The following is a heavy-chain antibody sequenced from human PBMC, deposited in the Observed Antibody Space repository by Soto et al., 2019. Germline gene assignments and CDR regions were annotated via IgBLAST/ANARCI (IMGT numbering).Heavy chain of an antibody. Sequence: SETLSLTCAVSGGSMNSGGHSWSWIRQSAGEGLEWIGCIYATGKTYYNPSLKSRVTISVDTSKNQFSLNVTSVTAADSAVYYCARAPPGPSPRWDVWGQGTTVTVSS. D-gene: IGHD3-10*01. CDR3: ARAPPGPSPRWDV. V-gene: IGHV4-30-2*06. CDR1: GGSMNSGGHS. CDR2: IYATGKT. J-gene: IGHJ6*02.